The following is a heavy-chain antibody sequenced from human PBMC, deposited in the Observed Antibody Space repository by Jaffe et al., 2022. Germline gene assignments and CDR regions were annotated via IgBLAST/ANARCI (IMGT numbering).Heavy chain of an antibody. J-gene: IGHJ6*03. CDR1: GFTFSSYG. V-gene: IGHV3-30*18. CDR3: AKDPIAARYYYYYMDV. Sequence: QVQLVESGGGVVQPGRSLRLSCAASGFTFSSYGMHWVRQAPGKGLEWVAVISYDGSNKYYADSVKGRFTISRDNSKNTLYLQMNSLRAEDTAVYYCAKDPIAARYYYYYMDVWGKGTTVTVSS. CDR2: ISYDGSNK. D-gene: IGHD6-6*01.